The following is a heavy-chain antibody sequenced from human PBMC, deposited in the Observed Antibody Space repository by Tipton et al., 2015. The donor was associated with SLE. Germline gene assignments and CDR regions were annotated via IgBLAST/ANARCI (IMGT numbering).Heavy chain of an antibody. V-gene: IGHV3-30*02. CDR2: IRYDGTEK. CDR3: ARVGARGY. D-gene: IGHD1-26*01. CDR1: GFTFSTFD. J-gene: IGHJ4*02. Sequence: QLVQSGGGVVQPGGSLRLSCAASGFTFSTFDMHWVRQAPGKGLEWVASIRYDGTEKYYGDSVKGRFTISRDNAKNTLYLQMNSLRAEDTAVYYCARVGARGYWGQGTLVTVSS.